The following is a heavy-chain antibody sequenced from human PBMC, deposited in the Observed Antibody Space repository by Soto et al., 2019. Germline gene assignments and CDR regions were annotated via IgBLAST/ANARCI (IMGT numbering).Heavy chain of an antibody. J-gene: IGHJ6*02. CDR3: ARAVVDYYYGMDV. D-gene: IGHD2-15*01. CDR2: TYYRSKWYN. V-gene: IGHV6-1*01. CDR1: GDSVSSNSAA. Sequence: QTLSLTCAISGDSVSSNSAAWSWIRQSPSRGLEWLGRTYYRSKWYNDYAVSVKSRITINPDTSKNQFSLQLNSVTPEDTAVYYCARAVVDYYYGMDVWGQGTTVTVSS.